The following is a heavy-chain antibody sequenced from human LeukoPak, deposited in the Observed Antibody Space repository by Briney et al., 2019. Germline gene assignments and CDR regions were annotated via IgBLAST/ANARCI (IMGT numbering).Heavy chain of an antibody. CDR1: GGSISSYY. D-gene: IGHD1-26*01. Sequence: PSETLSLTCTVSGGSISSYYWSWIRQPPGKGLEWIGYIYYSGSTNYNPSLKSRVTISVDTSKNQFSLKLSSVTAADTAVYYCAGYSGSWVDFYYWGQGTLVTVSS. CDR2: IYYSGST. J-gene: IGHJ4*02. CDR3: AGYSGSWVDFYY. V-gene: IGHV4-59*08.